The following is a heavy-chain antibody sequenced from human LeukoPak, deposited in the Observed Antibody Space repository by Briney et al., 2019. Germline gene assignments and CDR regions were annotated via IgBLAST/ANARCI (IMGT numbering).Heavy chain of an antibody. J-gene: IGHJ4*02. CDR2: IYPGDSDT. CDR1: GYSFTSYW. Sequence: GESLKISCKGSGYSFTSYWIGWVRQMPGKGLEWMGIIYPGDSDTRYSPSFQGQVTISADKSISTAYLQWSSLKASDTAMYHCARPANSGWSPPYFDYWGQGTLVTVSS. V-gene: IGHV5-51*01. CDR3: ARPANSGWSPPYFDY. D-gene: IGHD6-19*01.